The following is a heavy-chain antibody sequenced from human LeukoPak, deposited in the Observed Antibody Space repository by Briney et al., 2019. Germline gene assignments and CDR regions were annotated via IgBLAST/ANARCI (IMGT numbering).Heavy chain of an antibody. CDR3: AKDRRDYYDSSGYYVLDY. Sequence: GGSLRLSCVVSGFPFSSYAMSWVRQAPGKGLEWVSAISGSGGSTYYADSVKGRFTISRDNSKNTLYLQMNSLRAEDTAVYYCAKDRRDYYDSSGYYVLDYWGQGTLVTVSS. J-gene: IGHJ4*02. CDR2: ISGSGGST. D-gene: IGHD3-22*01. CDR1: GFPFSSYA. V-gene: IGHV3-23*01.